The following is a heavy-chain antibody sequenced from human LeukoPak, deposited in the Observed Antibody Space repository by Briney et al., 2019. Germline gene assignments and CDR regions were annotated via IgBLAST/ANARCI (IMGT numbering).Heavy chain of an antibody. J-gene: IGHJ5*02. Sequence: GGSLRLSCAASGFTFSSYGMSWVRQAPGKGLEWVSAISGSGGSTYYADSVKGRFTISRDNSKNTLYLQMNNLRAEDTAVYYCAKEGGFYYGSGSANDLWGQGIQVIVSS. CDR2: ISGSGGST. CDR1: GFTFSSYG. V-gene: IGHV3-23*01. D-gene: IGHD3-10*01. CDR3: AKEGGFYYGSGSANDL.